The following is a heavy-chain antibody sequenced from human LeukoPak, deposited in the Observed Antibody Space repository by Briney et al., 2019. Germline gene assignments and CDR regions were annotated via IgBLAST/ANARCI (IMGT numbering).Heavy chain of an antibody. D-gene: IGHD6-13*01. V-gene: IGHV3-7*05. CDR3: ARAIRASSSNCNDY. Sequence: GGSLRLSCAASGFTFDSYWMTWVRQAPGKGLEWVANINENGSEKYYVGSVKGRFTISRDNAKNSLYLQMNSLGAEDTAVYYCARAIRASSSNCNDYWGQGTLVTVSS. CDR2: INENGSEK. CDR1: GFTFDSYW. J-gene: IGHJ4*02.